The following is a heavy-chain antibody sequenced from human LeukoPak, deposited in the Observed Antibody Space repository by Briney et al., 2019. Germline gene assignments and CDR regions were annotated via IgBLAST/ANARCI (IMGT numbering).Heavy chain of an antibody. J-gene: IGHJ6*02. CDR1: GFTFSSYE. CDR3: AKDRVAAVAAYYYGMDV. V-gene: IGHV3-48*03. CDR2: ISSSGSTI. Sequence: PGGSLRLSCAASGFTFSSYEMNWVRQAPGKGLEWVSYISSSGSTIYYADSVKGRFTISRDNAKNSLYLQMNSLRAEDTAVYYCAKDRVAAVAAYYYGMDVWGQGTTVTVSS. D-gene: IGHD6-19*01.